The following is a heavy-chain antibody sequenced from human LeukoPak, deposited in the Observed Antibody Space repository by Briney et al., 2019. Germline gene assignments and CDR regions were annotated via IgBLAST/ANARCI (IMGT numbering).Heavy chain of an antibody. CDR2: INQDGSHK. CDR3: ARDRGYMSYDF. Sequence: GGSLRLSCAASGPTFRHFWMHWVRQAPGKGLEWVANINQDGSHKYYVDSVEGRFTVSRDTASNSLFLQMDSLRVEDTAVYYCARDRGYMSYDFWGQGISVIVSS. J-gene: IGHJ4*02. CDR1: GPTFRHFW. D-gene: IGHD5-18*01. V-gene: IGHV3-7*01.